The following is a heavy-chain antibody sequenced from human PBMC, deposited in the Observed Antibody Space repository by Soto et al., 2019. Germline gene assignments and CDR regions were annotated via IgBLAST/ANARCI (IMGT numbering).Heavy chain of an antibody. V-gene: IGHV3-66*01. D-gene: IGHD5-18*01. J-gene: IGHJ6*02. CDR1: GFGVSNNY. CDR3: ARGGDSYGYGEYYYYGMDV. CDR2: INSGGNT. Sequence: EVQLVESGGGLVQPGGSLRLSCAASGFGVSNNYMSWVRQAPGKGLEWVSAINSGGNTYYADSVKVRFTISRDNSKNTVYLPINSVGAEATAVYYCARGGDSYGYGEYYYYGMDVWGQVTTVTVSS.